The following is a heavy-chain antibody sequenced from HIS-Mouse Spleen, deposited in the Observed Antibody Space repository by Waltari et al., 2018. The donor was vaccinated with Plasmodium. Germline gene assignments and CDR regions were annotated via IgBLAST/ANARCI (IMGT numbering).Heavy chain of an antibody. CDR1: GFSLSNARMG. V-gene: IGHV2-26*01. D-gene: IGHD3-3*01. CDR2: LFSNYEK. J-gene: IGHJ4*02. CDR3: ARTYDFWSGYYPPYYFDY. Sequence: QVTLKESGPVLVKPTETLTLTCTVSGFSLSNARMGVSWISPPPGKALEWLAHLFSNYEKTYSKSLKSRLTISKDTSKSQVVLTMTNMDPVDTATYYCARTYDFWSGYYPPYYFDYWGQGTLVTVSS.